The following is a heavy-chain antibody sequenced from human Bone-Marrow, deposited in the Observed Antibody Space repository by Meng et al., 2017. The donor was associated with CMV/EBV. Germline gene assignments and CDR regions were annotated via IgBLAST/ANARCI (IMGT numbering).Heavy chain of an antibody. Sequence: QVQLVESGGGEVQPGRSLRLSCAASGFTFSSYGMHWVRQAPGKGLEWVAVISYDGSNKYYADSVKGRFTISRDNSKNTLYLQMNSLRAEDTAVYYCAKDYGGMWGQGTLVTVSS. J-gene: IGHJ4*02. D-gene: IGHD4-23*01. CDR2: ISYDGSNK. CDR3: AKDYGGM. V-gene: IGHV3-30*18. CDR1: GFTFSSYG.